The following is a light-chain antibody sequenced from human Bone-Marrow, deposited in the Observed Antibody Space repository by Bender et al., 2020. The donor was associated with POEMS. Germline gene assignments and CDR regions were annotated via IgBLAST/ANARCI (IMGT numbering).Light chain of an antibody. CDR2: EDN. Sequence: SYGLTQPPSVSVSPGHTANITCSGDQLGDQYASWYQLKPGQSPVLVIYEDNKRPSGIPERFSGSNSGSTATLTLSRADAGDEADYYCQVWDSSDLYVFGPGTKVTVL. CDR3: QVWDSSDLYV. CDR1: QLGDQY. V-gene: IGLV3-1*01. J-gene: IGLJ1*01.